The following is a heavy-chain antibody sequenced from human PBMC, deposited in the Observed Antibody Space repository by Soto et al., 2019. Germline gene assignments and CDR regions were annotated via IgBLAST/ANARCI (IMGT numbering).Heavy chain of an antibody. CDR3: ARGPSGDKVDS. Sequence: QVQLQESGPGLVKPSQTLSLTCTVSGGSISTVNYWWSWIRQSPDMGLEWIGHIYNGGSTYNNPSPERRVTTPVDTSKNQLALTLSSVSAADTGVYSRARGPSGDKVDSWGQETLVTVSS. D-gene: IGHD7-27*01. J-gene: IGHJ4*02. CDR1: GGSISTVNYW. CDR2: IYNGGST. V-gene: IGHV4-30-4*01.